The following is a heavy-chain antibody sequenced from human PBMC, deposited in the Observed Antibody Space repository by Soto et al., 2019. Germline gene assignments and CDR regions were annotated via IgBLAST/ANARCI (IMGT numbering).Heavy chain of an antibody. J-gene: IGHJ6*02. D-gene: IGHD3-10*01. CDR3: AREYYYGSGANLDYYYYGMDV. V-gene: IGHV1-69*13. Sequence: SVQVSCKASGGTFSSYAISWVRQAPGQGLEWMGGIISIFGTANYAQKFQGRVTITADDSTSTAYMELSSLRSEDTAVYYCAREYYYGSGANLDYYYYGMDVWGQGTTVTVSS. CDR2: IISIFGTA. CDR1: GGTFSSYA.